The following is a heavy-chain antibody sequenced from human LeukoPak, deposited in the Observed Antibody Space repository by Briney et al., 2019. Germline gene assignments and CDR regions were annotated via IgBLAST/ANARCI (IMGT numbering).Heavy chain of an antibody. Sequence: SETLALTCTVSGDSISRYYWSGIRQPAGKGLEGIGRIYTSGSTNYNPSLKSRVTMSVDTSKNQFSLKLSSVTAADTAVYYCARGGLRFLEWLDVWGQGTTVTVSS. J-gene: IGHJ6*02. CDR1: GDSISRYY. CDR2: IYTSGST. V-gene: IGHV4-4*07. D-gene: IGHD3-3*01. CDR3: ARGGLRFLEWLDV.